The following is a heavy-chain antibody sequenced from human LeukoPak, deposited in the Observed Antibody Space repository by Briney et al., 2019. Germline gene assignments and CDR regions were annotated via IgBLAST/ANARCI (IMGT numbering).Heavy chain of an antibody. V-gene: IGHV3-7*01. Sequence: PGGSLRLSWVVSGFTFNNYWMSWVRQPPGKGLEWVATMKKVGGEIYYVDFVRGRFTISRDNAKNSLYLQMNSLRAEDTAVYYCARVGKYCSSTSCYTWFDPWGQGTLVTVSS. D-gene: IGHD2-2*02. J-gene: IGHJ5*02. CDR1: GFTFNNYW. CDR2: MKKVGGEI. CDR3: ARVGKYCSSTSCYTWFDP.